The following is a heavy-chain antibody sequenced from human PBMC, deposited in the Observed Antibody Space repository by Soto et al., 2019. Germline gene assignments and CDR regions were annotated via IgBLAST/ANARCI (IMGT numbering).Heavy chain of an antibody. V-gene: IGHV3-23*01. D-gene: IGHD3-3*01. CDR1: GFTFSSYA. CDR2: ISGSGGST. CDR3: AKGGTIFGVVTTYFDY. Sequence: GGSLRLSCAASGFTFSSYAMSWVRQAPGKGLEWVSAISGSGGSTYYADSVKGRFTISRDNSKNTLYLQMNSLRAEDTAVYYCAKGGTIFGVVTTYFDYWGQGTLVTVSS. J-gene: IGHJ4*02.